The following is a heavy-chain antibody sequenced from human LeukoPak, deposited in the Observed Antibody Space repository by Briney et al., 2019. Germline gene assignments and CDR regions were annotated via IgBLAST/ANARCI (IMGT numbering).Heavy chain of an antibody. CDR1: GYTFTSYG. CDR2: ISAYNGNT. CDR3: ARVSDYYDSSGYSYYFDY. D-gene: IGHD3-22*01. Sequence: ASVKVSCKASGYTFTSYGISWVRQDPGQGLEWMGWISAYNGNTNYAQKLQGRVTMTTDTSTSTAYMELRSLRSDDTAVYYCARVSDYYDSSGYSYYFDYWGQGTLVTVSS. V-gene: IGHV1-18*01. J-gene: IGHJ4*02.